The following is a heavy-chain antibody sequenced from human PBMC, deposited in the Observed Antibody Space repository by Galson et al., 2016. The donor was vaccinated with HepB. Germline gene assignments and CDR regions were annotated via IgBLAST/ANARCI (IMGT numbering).Heavy chain of an antibody. CDR2: ISANSIST. CDR3: AASLGGSGSFPRWFDP. V-gene: IGHV3-23*01. D-gene: IGHD3-10*01. J-gene: IGHJ5*02. Sequence: SLRLSCAASEFTFGSYAMSWVRRAPGKGLDWVSAISANSISTYYADSVKGRFTISRDNSKNTLYLQMDSLRDDDTAVYYCAASLGGSGSFPRWFDPWGQGTLVTVSS. CDR1: EFTFGSYA.